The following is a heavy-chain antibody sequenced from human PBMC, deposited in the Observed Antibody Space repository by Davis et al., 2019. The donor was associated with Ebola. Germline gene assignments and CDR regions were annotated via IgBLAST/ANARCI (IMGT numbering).Heavy chain of an antibody. V-gene: IGHV1-46*03. D-gene: IGHD3-22*01. CDR2: INPSGGST. CDR1: GYTFTGYY. CDR3: ARDSAGITMIVVVHPPDY. Sequence: AASVKVSCKASGYTFTGYYMHWVRQAPPQGLEWMGIINPSGGSTSYAQKFQGSVTMTRDTSTSTVYMELSSLRSEDTAVYYCARDSAGITMIVVVHPPDYWGQGTLVTVSS. J-gene: IGHJ4*02.